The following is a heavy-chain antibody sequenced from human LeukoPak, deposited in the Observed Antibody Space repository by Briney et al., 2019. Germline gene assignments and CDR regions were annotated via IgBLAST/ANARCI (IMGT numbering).Heavy chain of an antibody. J-gene: IGHJ2*01. CDR2: IYSGGNT. CDR3: ARPWTIFGDRYFDL. D-gene: IGHD3-3*01. Sequence: PGGSLRLSCAASGFTVSSNYMSWVRQAPGKGLEWVSVIYSGGNTYYADSVKGRFTISRDNSKNTLYLHMNSLRAEDTAVYYCARPWTIFGDRYFDLWGRGTLVTVSS. CDR1: GFTVSSNY. V-gene: IGHV3-66*01.